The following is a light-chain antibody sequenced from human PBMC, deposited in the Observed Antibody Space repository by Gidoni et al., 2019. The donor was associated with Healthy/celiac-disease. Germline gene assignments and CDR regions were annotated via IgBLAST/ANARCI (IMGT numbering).Light chain of an antibody. Sequence: DIVMTQAPHSLAVARGERATINCKSSPSVLYSSNNKNYLAWYQQKPGQPPKLLISWASTRESGVPDRFSGSGSGTDFTLTISSLQAEDVAVYYCQQYYSTPTFXQXTKVEIK. CDR2: WAS. J-gene: IGKJ1*01. CDR1: PSVLYSSNNKNY. CDR3: QQYYSTPT. V-gene: IGKV4-1*01.